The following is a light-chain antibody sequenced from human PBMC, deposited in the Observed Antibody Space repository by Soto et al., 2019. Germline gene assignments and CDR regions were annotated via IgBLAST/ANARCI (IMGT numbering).Light chain of an antibody. CDR1: RSISTY. V-gene: IGKV3-20*01. Sequence: EIVLTQSPGTLSLSPGERATLSCRASRSISTYLAWYQQKPGQAPRLLIYDASNRATGIPDRFSGSGSGTDFTLTISRLEPEDFAVYHCQQYGSSPLITFGQGTRLEIK. J-gene: IGKJ5*01. CDR3: QQYGSSPLIT. CDR2: DAS.